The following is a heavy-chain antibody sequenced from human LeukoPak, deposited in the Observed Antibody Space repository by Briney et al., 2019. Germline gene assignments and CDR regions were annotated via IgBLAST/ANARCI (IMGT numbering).Heavy chain of an antibody. J-gene: IGHJ4*02. Sequence: GGSLRLSCAASGFTFSNAWMSWVRQAPGKGLEWVSRIKSKTDGGTTDYAAPVKGRFTISRDDSKNTLYLQMNSLKTEDTAVYYCTTIMITFLRSWSLECAYSNWGQGTLVTVSS. CDR1: GFTFSNAW. D-gene: IGHD3-16*01. V-gene: IGHV3-15*01. CDR2: IKSKTDGGTT. CDR3: TTIMITFLRSWSLECAYSN.